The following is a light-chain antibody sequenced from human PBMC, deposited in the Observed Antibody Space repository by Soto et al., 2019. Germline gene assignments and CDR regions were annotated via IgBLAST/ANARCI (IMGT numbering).Light chain of an antibody. CDR2: RNN. J-gene: IGLJ1*01. CDR1: SSNIGSKS. V-gene: IGLV1-47*01. Sequence: QSVLPEPSSPSGTPGEGVTISTYGSSSNIGSKSVYWYQRLPGTAPKLLIYRNNQRPSGVPDRFAGSKSGTSASRPISGPRSAEEADYYCAAWDDSLKNVFGTGTKVTVL. CDR3: AAWDDSLKNV.